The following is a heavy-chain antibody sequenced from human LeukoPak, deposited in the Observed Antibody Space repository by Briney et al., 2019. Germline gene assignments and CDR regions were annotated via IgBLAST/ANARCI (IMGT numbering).Heavy chain of an antibody. Sequence: ASVKVSCKASGGTFSSYAISWVRQAPGQGLEWMGGIIPISGTANYAQKFKGRVTITADESTSTAYMELSSLRSEDTAVYYCARDYPKGRPHYYYYGMDVWGQGTTVTVSS. CDR1: GGTFSSYA. CDR2: IIPISGTA. V-gene: IGHV1-69*13. J-gene: IGHJ6*02. CDR3: ARDYPKGRPHYYYYGMDV.